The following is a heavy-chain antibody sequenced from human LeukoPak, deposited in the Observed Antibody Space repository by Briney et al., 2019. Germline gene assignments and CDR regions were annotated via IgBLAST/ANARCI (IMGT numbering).Heavy chain of an antibody. CDR2: INHSGST. CDR1: GGSFSGYY. J-gene: IGHJ4*02. Sequence: SETLSLTCAVYGGSFSGYYWSWIRQPPGKGLEWIGEINHSGSTNYNPSLKSRVTISVDTSKNQFSLKLSSVTAADTAVYYCARRSGIFDYRGQGTLVTVSS. D-gene: IGHD1-1*01. CDR3: ARRSGIFDY. V-gene: IGHV4-34*01.